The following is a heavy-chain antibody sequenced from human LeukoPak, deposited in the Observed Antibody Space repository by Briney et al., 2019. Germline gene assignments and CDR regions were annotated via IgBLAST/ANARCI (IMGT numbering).Heavy chain of an antibody. V-gene: IGHV1-2*02. CDR3: ARDPDSSGLNSYFDY. D-gene: IGHD3-22*01. Sequence: ASVKVSCKASGYTFTGYYMHWVRQAPGQGLEWMGWINPNSGGTNYAQKFQGRVTMTRDTSISTAYMELSRLRSDDTAVYYCARDPDSSGLNSYFDYWGQGTLVTVSS. CDR2: INPNSGGT. CDR1: GYTFTGYY. J-gene: IGHJ4*02.